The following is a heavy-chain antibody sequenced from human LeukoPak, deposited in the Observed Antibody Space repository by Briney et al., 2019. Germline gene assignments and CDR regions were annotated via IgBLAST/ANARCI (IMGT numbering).Heavy chain of an antibody. D-gene: IGHD3-16*02. CDR1: GFTFSSYS. CDR2: ISSSSSYI. J-gene: IGHJ3*02. V-gene: IGHV3-21*01. Sequence: PGGSLRLSCAASGFTFSSYSMNWVRQAPGKGLEWVSSISSSSSYIYYADSVKGRFTISRDNAKNSLYLQMNSLRAEDTAVYYCARDRYNYDYVWGSYRYTGPDAFDIWGQGTMVTVSS. CDR3: ARDRYNYDYVWGSYRYTGPDAFDI.